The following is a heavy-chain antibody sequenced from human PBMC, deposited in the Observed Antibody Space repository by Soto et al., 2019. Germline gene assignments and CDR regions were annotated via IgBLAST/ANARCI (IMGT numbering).Heavy chain of an antibody. J-gene: IGHJ4*02. D-gene: IGHD6-6*01. V-gene: IGHV1-18*01. Sequence: ASVEVSRKASGYTYTSYGISWVRQAPRQGLEWMGWISAYNGNTNYAQKLQGRVTMTTDTSTSTAYMELRSLRSDDTAVYYCARDRWDSSSSPDYWGQGTLVTVSS. CDR2: ISAYNGNT. CDR1: GYTYTSYG. CDR3: ARDRWDSSSSPDY.